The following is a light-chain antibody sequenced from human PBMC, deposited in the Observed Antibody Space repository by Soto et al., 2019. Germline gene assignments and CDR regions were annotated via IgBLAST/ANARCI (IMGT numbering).Light chain of an antibody. V-gene: IGLV1-51*02. CDR3: GTWDSSLSAGV. CDR2: ENY. Sequence: QSVLTQPPSVSAAPGQRVTISCSGSGSNIGKNYVSWYQQFPGTAPKLLIYENYKRPSGIPDRFSGSKSGTSATLGVTGLQTGDEADYYCGTWDSSLSAGVFGGGTKLTVL. CDR1: GSNIGKNY. J-gene: IGLJ3*02.